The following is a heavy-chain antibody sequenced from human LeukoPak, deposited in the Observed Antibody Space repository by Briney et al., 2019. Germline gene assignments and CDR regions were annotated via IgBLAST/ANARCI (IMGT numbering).Heavy chain of an antibody. CDR2: INHSGST. CDR1: GGSFSGYY. CDR3: ARGPPQYSSSWKLVSLGFDP. Sequence: PSETLSLTCAVYGGSFSGYYWSWIRQPPGKGLEWIGEINHSGSTNYNPSLKSRVTISVDTSKNQFSLKLSSVTAADTAVYYCARGPPQYSSSWKLVSLGFDPWGQGTLVTVSS. J-gene: IGHJ5*02. D-gene: IGHD6-13*01. V-gene: IGHV4-34*01.